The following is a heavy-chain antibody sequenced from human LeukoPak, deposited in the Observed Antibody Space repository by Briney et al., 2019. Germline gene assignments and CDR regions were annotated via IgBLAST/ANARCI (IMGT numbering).Heavy chain of an antibody. V-gene: IGHV1-18*01. CDR2: ISAYNGNT. D-gene: IGHD2-8*01. J-gene: IGHJ4*02. CDR3: ARARVMMDEFDY. CDR1: GYTFTSYG. Sequence: GAPVKVSCKASGYTFTSYGISWVRQAPGQGLEWMGWISAYNGNTNYAQKLQGRVTMTTDTPTSTAYMELRSLRSDDTAVYYCARARVMMDEFDYWGQGTLVTVSS.